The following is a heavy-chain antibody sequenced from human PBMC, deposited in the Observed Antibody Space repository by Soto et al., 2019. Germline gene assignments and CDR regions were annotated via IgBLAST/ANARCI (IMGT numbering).Heavy chain of an antibody. V-gene: IGHV3-30-3*01. CDR2: VSSDGSNK. Sequence: GGSLRLSCAASGFIFSTYTMHWVRQAPGKGLEWVALVSSDGSNKYYADFVKGRFTIPRDNSKNTLFLQMNSLRAEDTAVYYCARNYYGSGSYLGPFAYWGQGTLVTVSS. CDR3: ARNYYGSGSYLGPFAY. D-gene: IGHD3-10*01. J-gene: IGHJ4*02. CDR1: GFIFSTYT.